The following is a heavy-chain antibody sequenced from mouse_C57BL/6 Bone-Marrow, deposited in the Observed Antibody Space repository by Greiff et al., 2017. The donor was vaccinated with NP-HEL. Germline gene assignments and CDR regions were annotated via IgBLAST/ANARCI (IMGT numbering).Heavy chain of an antibody. CDR2: IYPGSGST. V-gene: IGHV1-55*01. D-gene: IGHD2-1*01. CDR3: ARGDGNGEYYYAMDY. J-gene: IGHJ4*01. Sequence: QVQLKESGAELVKPGASVKMSCKASGYTFTSYWITWVKQRPGQGLEWIGDIYPGSGSTNYNEKFKSKATLTVDTSSRTAYMQLSSLTSEDSAVYYCARGDGNGEYYYAMDYWGQGTSVTVSS. CDR1: GYTFTSYW.